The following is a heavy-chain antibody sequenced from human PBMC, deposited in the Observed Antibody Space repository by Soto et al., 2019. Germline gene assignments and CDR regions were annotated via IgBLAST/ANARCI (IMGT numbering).Heavy chain of an antibody. CDR1: GGSISDY. D-gene: IGHD4-17*01. CDR3: ARVNLDYVTGMDV. J-gene: IGHJ6*02. Sequence: QVHLQESGPGLVKPSQTLSLTCTVSGGSISDYWSWVRQHPGKGLEWIGYIYNSGTTYYNPSLKSRLIMSVDTSKNQFSLQLSSVTAADTAVYYCARVNLDYVTGMDVWGQGTTVTVSS. V-gene: IGHV4-31*03. CDR2: IYNSGTT.